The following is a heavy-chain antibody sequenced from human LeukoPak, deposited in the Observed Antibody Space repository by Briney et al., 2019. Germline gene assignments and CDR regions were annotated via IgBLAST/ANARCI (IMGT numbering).Heavy chain of an antibody. D-gene: IGHD2-15*01. Sequence: PSETLSLTCTVSGGSISSYYWSWIRQPPGKGLEWIGYIYYSGSTNYNPSLKSRVTISVDTSKNQFSLKLSSVTAADTAVYYCARLGNCSGGSCLYDYWGQGTLVTVSS. V-gene: IGHV4-59*08. CDR1: GGSISSYY. CDR3: ARLGNCSGGSCLYDY. J-gene: IGHJ4*02. CDR2: IYYSGST.